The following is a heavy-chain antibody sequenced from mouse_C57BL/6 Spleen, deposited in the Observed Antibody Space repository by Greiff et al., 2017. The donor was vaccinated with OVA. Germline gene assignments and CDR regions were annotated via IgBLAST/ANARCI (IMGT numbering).Heavy chain of an antibody. CDR2: IYPGDGDT. CDR3: ARQDYVGVDY. D-gene: IGHD1-1*01. CDR1: GYAFSSYW. Sequence: VQLKQSGPELVKPGASVKISCKASGYAFSSYWMNWVKQRPGKGLEWIGRIYPGDGDTNYNGKFKGKATLTADKSSSTAYMQLSSLTSEDSAVYFCARQDYVGVDYWGQGTSVTVSS. J-gene: IGHJ4*01. V-gene: IGHV1-82*01.